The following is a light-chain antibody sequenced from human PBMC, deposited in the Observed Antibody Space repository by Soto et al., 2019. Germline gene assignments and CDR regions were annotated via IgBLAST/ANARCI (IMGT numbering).Light chain of an antibody. J-gene: IGKJ4*01. CDR1: QTISRW. Sequence: DIQRNTSPSTVSAYVGDRATITCRASQTISRWLAWYRQKPGKAPKLLIYDASTLQSGVPSRFSGSGSGTEFNFNVSSLQPDDFATYYCLQYDTYSLGLPVGGGAKLDI. V-gene: IGKV1-5*01. CDR2: DAS. CDR3: LQYDTYSLGLP.